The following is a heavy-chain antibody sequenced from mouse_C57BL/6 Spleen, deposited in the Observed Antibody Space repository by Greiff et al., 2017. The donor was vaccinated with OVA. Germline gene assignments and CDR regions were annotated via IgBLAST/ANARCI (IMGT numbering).Heavy chain of an antibody. V-gene: IGHV5-17*01. CDR2: ISSGSSTI. CDR1: GFTFSDYG. D-gene: IGHD4-1*01. J-gene: IGHJ4*01. CDR3: ARKLGRGYAMDY. Sequence: EVKLVESGGGLVKPGGSLKLSCAASGFTFSDYGMHWVRQAPEKGLEWVAYISSGSSTIYYADTVKGRFTISRDTAKNTLFLQMTSLRSEDTAMYYCARKLGRGYAMDYWGQGTSVTVSS.